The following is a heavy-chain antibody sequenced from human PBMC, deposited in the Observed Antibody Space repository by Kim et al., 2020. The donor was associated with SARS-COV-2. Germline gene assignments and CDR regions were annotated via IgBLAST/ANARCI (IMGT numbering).Heavy chain of an antibody. D-gene: IGHD3-16*01. V-gene: IGHV3-48*02. CDR1: GFTLSAYY. J-gene: IGHJ3*02. Sequence: GGSLRLSCAASGFTLSAYYTNRVRQAPGEGLDCLSFITKSSTTIYYADAVEGRFTISRDNAKNSLVLQMNSLRDEDTALYYCVRDRMGGAFDMWGQGTMVTVSS. CDR2: ITKSSTTI. CDR3: VRDRMGGAFDM.